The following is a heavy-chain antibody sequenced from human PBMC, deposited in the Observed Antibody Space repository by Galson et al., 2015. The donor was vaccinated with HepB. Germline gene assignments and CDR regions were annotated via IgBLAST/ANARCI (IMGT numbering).Heavy chain of an antibody. CDR3: ATAAHDSSGYYPL. D-gene: IGHD3-22*01. CDR1: GYIFTSFW. CDR2: IYPADSDT. V-gene: IGHV5-51*03. J-gene: IGHJ4*02. Sequence: QSGAEVKKPGESLKISCKGSGYIFTSFWIGWVRQMPGKGPEWMGIIYPADSDTTYSPSFQGQVSFSVDKSTSTAYLQWGSLQASDPAMYFCATAAHDSSGYYPLWGQGTLVTVSS.